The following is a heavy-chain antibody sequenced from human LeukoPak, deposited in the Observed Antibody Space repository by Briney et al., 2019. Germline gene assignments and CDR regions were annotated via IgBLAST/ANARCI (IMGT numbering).Heavy chain of an antibody. Sequence: SVKVSCKASGGTFSSYAISWVRQAPGQGLEWMGRFITIFGTANYAQKFQGRVTITTDESTSTAYMELSSLRSEDTAVYYCARHGASSGFIFDYWGQGTLVTVSS. CDR1: GGTFSSYA. D-gene: IGHD3-22*01. J-gene: IGHJ4*02. CDR2: FITIFGTA. CDR3: ARHGASSGFIFDY. V-gene: IGHV1-69*05.